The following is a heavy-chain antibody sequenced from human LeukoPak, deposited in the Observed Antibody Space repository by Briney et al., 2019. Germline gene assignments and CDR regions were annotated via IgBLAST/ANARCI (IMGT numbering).Heavy chain of an antibody. CDR3: ARHSRAATTSPDAFDI. J-gene: IGHJ3*02. V-gene: IGHV4-59*08. CDR2: IYYSGST. Sequence: SETLSLTCTVSGGSISSYYWSWIRQPLGKGLEWIGYIYYSGSTNYNPSLKSRVTISVDTSKNQFSLKLSSVTAADTAVYYCARHSRAATTSPDAFDIWGQGTMVTVSS. CDR1: GGSISSYY. D-gene: IGHD1-26*01.